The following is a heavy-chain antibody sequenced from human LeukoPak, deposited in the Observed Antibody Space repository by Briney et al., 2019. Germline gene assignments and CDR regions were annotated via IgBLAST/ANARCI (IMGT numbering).Heavy chain of an antibody. Sequence: GGSLRLSCAASGFTFSSYAMSWVRQAPGKGLEWVSAISGSGGSTYYADSVKGRFTIPRDNSKNTLYLQMNSLRAEDTAVYYCAKDGYCSSTSCYVVYFDYWGQGTLVTVSS. CDR3: AKDGYCSSTSCYVVYFDY. CDR1: GFTFSSYA. J-gene: IGHJ4*02. D-gene: IGHD2-2*03. CDR2: ISGSGGST. V-gene: IGHV3-23*01.